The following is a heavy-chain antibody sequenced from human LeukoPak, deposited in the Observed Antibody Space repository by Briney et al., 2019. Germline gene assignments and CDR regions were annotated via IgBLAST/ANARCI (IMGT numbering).Heavy chain of an antibody. CDR2: IYWDDRK. V-gene: IGHV2-5*02. CDR1: GFSLSISAEG. D-gene: IGHD1-26*01. J-gene: IGHJ4*02. Sequence: VSGPTLVKPTETLTLTCTFSGFSLSISAEGVRWIRQPPGKALEWLSIIYWDDRKRYSPSLKNRLTITKDTSENQVVLTMANMDPVDTATYYCAHRGYSYGFGYWGQGMLVTVSS. CDR3: AHRGYSYGFGY.